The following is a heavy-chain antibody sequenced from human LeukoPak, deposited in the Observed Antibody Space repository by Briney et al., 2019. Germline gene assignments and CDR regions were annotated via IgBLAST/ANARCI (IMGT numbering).Heavy chain of an antibody. V-gene: IGHV3-23*01. D-gene: IGHD5-18*01. J-gene: IGHJ4*02. CDR3: AKGQGYNYGDSIDY. CDR2: INGGSGNS. CDR1: GFTFNNYA. Sequence: GGSLRLSCAASGFTFNNYAMTWVRQAPGKGLEWVSVINGGSGNSYYADSVKGRFTVSRDNSKNTLYLQTNSLRDEDTAVYYCAKGQGYNYGDSIDYWGQGTLVTVSS.